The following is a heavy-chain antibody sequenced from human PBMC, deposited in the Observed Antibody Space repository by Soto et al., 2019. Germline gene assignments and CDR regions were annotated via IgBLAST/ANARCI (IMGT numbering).Heavy chain of an antibody. D-gene: IGHD6-19*01. V-gene: IGHV3-23*01. J-gene: IGHJ1*01. CDR2: ISGSGGST. CDR3: AISGYSSGWYGYFQH. Sequence: GGSMILSCTASGFTFSSYAMSWVRQAPGKGLEWVSAISGSGGSTYYADSVKGRFTISRDNSKNTLYLQMNSLRAEDTAVYYCAISGYSSGWYGYFQHWGQGTLVTVSS. CDR1: GFTFSSYA.